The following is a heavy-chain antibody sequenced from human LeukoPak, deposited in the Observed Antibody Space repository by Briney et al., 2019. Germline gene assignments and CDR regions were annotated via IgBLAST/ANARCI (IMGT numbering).Heavy chain of an antibody. V-gene: IGHV3-21*01. Sequence: GGSLRLSCAASGFTFSSYSMNWVRQAPGKGLEWVSSISSSSSYIYYADSVKGRFTISRDNAKNSLYLQMNSLRAEDTAVYYCARGRGGGPGFFDYWGQGTLVTVSS. CDR2: ISSSSSYI. J-gene: IGHJ4*02. CDR1: GFTFSSYS. CDR3: ARGRGGGPGFFDY. D-gene: IGHD4-23*01.